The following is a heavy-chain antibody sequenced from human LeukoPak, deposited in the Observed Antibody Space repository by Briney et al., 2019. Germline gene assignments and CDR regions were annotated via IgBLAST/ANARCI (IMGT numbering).Heavy chain of an antibody. CDR3: TTDTYVWGSYRHDY. V-gene: IGHV3-15*01. CDR2: VKSKTDGGTT. Sequence: GGSLRLSCAASGFTFSNAWMSWVRQAPGKGLEWVGRVKSKTDGGTTDYAAPVKGRFTISRDDSKNTLYLQMNSLKTEDTAVYYCTTDTYVWGSYRHDYWGQGTLVTVSS. D-gene: IGHD3-16*02. J-gene: IGHJ4*02. CDR1: GFTFSNAW.